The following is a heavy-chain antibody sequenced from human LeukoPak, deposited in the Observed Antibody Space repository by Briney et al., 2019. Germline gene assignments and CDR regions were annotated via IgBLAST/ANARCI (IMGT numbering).Heavy chain of an antibody. J-gene: IGHJ4*02. CDR3: ARDSETGKHDY. V-gene: IGHV4-59*02. CDR2: IYYSGST. Sequence: SETLSLTCTVSGASVSSYYWSWIRQPPGKGLEWIGYIYYSGSTNYNPSLKSRVTISVVTSKNQFSLKLSSVTAADTAVYYCARDSETGKHDYWGQGTLVIVSS. CDR1: GASVSSYY. D-gene: IGHD7-27*01.